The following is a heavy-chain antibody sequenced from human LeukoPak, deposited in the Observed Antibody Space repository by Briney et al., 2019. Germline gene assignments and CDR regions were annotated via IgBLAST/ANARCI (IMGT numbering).Heavy chain of an antibody. CDR2: MNPNSGNT. D-gene: IGHD3-10*01. J-gene: IGHJ6*02. CDR1: GYTFTSYD. V-gene: IGHV1-8*01. CDR3: ARGLTYYYGSGSYPYGMDV. Sequence: ASVKVSCKASGYTFTSYDINWVRQATGQGLEWMGWMNPNSGNTGYAQKFQGRVTMTRNTSISTAYMELSSLRSEDTAVYYRARGLTYYYGSGSYPYGMDVWGQGTTVTVSS.